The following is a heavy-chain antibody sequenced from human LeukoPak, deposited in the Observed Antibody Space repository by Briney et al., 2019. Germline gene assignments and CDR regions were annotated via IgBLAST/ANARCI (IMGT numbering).Heavy chain of an antibody. J-gene: IGHJ2*01. Sequence: GGSLRLSCAASGFTFSIYWMHWVRQAPGKGLVWVSRIDSDGSSTTYADSVKGRFTISRDNAKNTLYLQMNSLRAEDTAVYYCARPPYSSGSFDLWGRGTLVTVSS. CDR2: IDSDGSST. CDR1: GFTFSIYW. D-gene: IGHD6-19*01. V-gene: IGHV3-74*01. CDR3: ARPPYSSGSFDL.